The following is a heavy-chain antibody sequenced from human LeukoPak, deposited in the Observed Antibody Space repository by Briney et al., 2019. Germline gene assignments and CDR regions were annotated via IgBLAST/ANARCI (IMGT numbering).Heavy chain of an antibody. Sequence: PGGSLRLSCAASGFTFSSHWMHWVRQAPGKGLEWVSSISSSSSYIYYADSVKGRFTISRDNAKNSLYLQMNSLRAEDTAVYYCARDPSIVVVPATIGWFDPWGQGTLVTVSS. V-gene: IGHV3-21*01. CDR1: GFTFSSHW. D-gene: IGHD2-2*02. CDR2: ISSSSSYI. J-gene: IGHJ5*02. CDR3: ARDPSIVVVPATIGWFDP.